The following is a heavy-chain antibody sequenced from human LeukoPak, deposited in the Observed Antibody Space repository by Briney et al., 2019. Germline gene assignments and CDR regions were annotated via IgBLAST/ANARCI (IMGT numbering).Heavy chain of an antibody. V-gene: IGHV4-59*01. J-gene: IGHJ4*02. Sequence: SETLSLTCTVSGGSISSYYWSWIRQPPGKGLEWIGYIYYSGSTNYNPSLKSRVTISVDTSKNQFPLKLSSVTAADTAVYYCARGSAFWYFDYWGQGTLVTVSS. CDR1: GGSISSYY. CDR3: ARGSAFWYFDY. CDR2: IYYSGST. D-gene: IGHD2-15*01.